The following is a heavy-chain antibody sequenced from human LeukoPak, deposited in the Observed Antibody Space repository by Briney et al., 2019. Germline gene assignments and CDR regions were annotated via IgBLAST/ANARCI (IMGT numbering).Heavy chain of an antibody. CDR2: INSDGSST. Sequence: GGSLRLSCVASGFTFSSYWMHWVRQAPGKGLVWVSRINSDGSSTSYADSVKGRFTFSRDNAKNTLYLQVSSLRAEDTAVYYCARDLGSGTPYTFFDYWGQGTLVTVSS. D-gene: IGHD3-10*01. V-gene: IGHV3-74*01. CDR3: ARDLGSGTPYTFFDY. J-gene: IGHJ4*02. CDR1: GFTFSSYW.